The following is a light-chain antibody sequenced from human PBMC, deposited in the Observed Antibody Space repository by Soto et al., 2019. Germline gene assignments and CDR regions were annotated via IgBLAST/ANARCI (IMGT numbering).Light chain of an antibody. CDR2: LGS. CDR1: QSLLHSNGYNY. V-gene: IGKV2-28*01. CDR3: MQPLQTPWT. Sequence: DIVMTQSPLSLPVTPGEPAYISCRSSQSLLHSNGYNYLDRYLQKPGQSPQLLIYLGSYRASGVPDRFSGSGSGTDFTLKISRVEAEDVGVYYCMQPLQTPWTFGQGTKVDIK. J-gene: IGKJ1*01.